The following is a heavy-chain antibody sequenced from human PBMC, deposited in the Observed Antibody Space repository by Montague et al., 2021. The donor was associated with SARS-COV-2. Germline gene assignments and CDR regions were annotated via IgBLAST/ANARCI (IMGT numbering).Heavy chain of an antibody. D-gene: IGHD6-19*01. Sequence: SLRLSCSVSGFTFSSYEMNWVRQAPGKGLEWVSYIDSSGSIMYYXDSVRGRFTISRDNAKNSLSLQMNSLRAEDTGVYYCARDGKYNSGWHSSRFRNGMDVWGQGTTVTVFS. CDR1: GFTFSSYE. J-gene: IGHJ6*02. V-gene: IGHV3-48*03. CDR2: IDSSGSIM. CDR3: ARDGKYNSGWHSSRFRNGMDV.